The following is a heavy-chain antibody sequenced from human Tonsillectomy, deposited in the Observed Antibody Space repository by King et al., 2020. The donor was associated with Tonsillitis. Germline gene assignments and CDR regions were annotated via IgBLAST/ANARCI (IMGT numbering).Heavy chain of an antibody. Sequence: VQLVESGGGLVQPGGSLRLSCAASGFTFSTYWMTWVRQAPGKGLEWVANIKQDGSEKYYVDSVKGRFTISIDNAKNSLYFEMNSLRAEDTAVYYCASYYDSSGSSGFDYWGQGTLVTVSS. J-gene: IGHJ4*02. D-gene: IGHD3-22*01. CDR1: GFTFSTYW. V-gene: IGHV3-7*01. CDR3: ASYYDSSGSSGFDY. CDR2: IKQDGSEK.